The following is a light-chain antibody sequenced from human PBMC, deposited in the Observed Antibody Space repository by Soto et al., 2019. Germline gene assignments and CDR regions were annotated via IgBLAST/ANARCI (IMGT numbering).Light chain of an antibody. Sequence: IVLTQSPGTLSLSPGDRATLSCRASQNIGDNYLAWYQQKPGQAPRLLIYDASRRATGIPERFSGSGSGTDFTLTINRLEPEDFAVYYCQQFGRSPRFTFGPGNKVDIK. CDR3: QQFGRSPRFT. CDR2: DAS. CDR1: QNIGDNY. V-gene: IGKV3-20*01. J-gene: IGKJ3*01.